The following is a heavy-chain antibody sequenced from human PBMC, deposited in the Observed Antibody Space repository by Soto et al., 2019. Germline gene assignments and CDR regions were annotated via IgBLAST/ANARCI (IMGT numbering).Heavy chain of an antibody. Sequence: EVQLVESGGGLVQPGGSLRLSCAVSGITFSDYWMSWVRQAPGKGLEWVANIKPDGGEKDYVDSVKGRFTISRDNAKNSLYLQMNSLSAEDTAVYSCGYGWYHWGQGALVTVSS. V-gene: IGHV3-7*01. CDR1: GITFSDYW. CDR2: IKPDGGEK. D-gene: IGHD6-19*01. CDR3: GYGWYH. J-gene: IGHJ5*02.